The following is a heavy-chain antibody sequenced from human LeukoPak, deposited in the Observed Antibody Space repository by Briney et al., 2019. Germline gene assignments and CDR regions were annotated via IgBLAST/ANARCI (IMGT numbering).Heavy chain of an antibody. CDR3: ARMVGYCSSTSCYIDWFDP. V-gene: IGHV4-59*11. J-gene: IGHJ5*02. Sequence: SETLSLTCTVSGGSISSHYWSWIRQPPGEGLEWIGYIYYSGSTDYNPSLKSRATISVDTSKNQFSLKLRSVTGADTAVDYCARMVGYCSSTSCYIDWFDPWGQGTLVTVSS. CDR2: IYYSGST. CDR1: GGSISSHY. D-gene: IGHD2-2*02.